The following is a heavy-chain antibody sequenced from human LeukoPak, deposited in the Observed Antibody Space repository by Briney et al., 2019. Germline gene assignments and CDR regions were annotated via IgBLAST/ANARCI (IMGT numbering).Heavy chain of an antibody. CDR3: ARVLSGSWDWFDP. CDR2: INPDGSTT. J-gene: IGHJ5*02. V-gene: IGHV3-74*01. Sequence: PGESLRLSCAASGFTFSRYWIHWVRQAPGKGLEWVSRINPDGSTTTYAGSVKGRFTISRDNAKNTVYLQMNSLRAEDTAVYYCARVLSGSWDWFDPWGQGTLVTVSS. CDR1: GFTFSRYW. D-gene: IGHD3-22*01.